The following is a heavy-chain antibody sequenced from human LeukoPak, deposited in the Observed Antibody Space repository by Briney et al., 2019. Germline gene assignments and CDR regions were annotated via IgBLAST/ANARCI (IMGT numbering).Heavy chain of an antibody. J-gene: IGHJ3*02. Sequence: GGSLRLSCAASGFTFDDYAMHWVRQAPGKGLEWVSGISWNSGSIGYADSVKGRFTISRDNAKNSLYLQMNSLRAEDTALYYCAKARADGYNYGAFDIWGQGTMVTVSS. CDR2: ISWNSGSI. D-gene: IGHD5-24*01. CDR3: AKARADGYNYGAFDI. CDR1: GFTFDDYA. V-gene: IGHV3-9*01.